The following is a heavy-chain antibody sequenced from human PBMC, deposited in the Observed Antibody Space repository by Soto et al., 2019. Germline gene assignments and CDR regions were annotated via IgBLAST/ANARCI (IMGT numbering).Heavy chain of an antibody. CDR1: GYTFTGYY. V-gene: IGHV1-2*04. CDR2: INPNSGGT. D-gene: IGHD3-22*01. Sequence: QVPLVQSGAEVKKPGASVKVSCKASGYTFTGYYMHWVRQAPGQGLEWMGWINPNSGGTNYAQKFQGWVTMTRDTSISTAYMELSRLRSDDTAVYCCARGRGTYYYDSSGYYNGDYYFDYWGQGTLVTVSS. CDR3: ARGRGTYYYDSSGYYNGDYYFDY. J-gene: IGHJ4*02.